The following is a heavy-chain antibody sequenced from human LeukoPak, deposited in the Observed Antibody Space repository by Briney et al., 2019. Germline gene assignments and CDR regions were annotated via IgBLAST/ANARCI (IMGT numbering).Heavy chain of an antibody. D-gene: IGHD5-18*01. Sequence: GASVKVSCKASGYTFTGYYMHWVRQAPGQGLEWMGWINPNSGGTNYAQKFQGRVTMTRDTSISTAYMELSRLRSDDTVVYYCARDGTNRTAMVTLRFYYYYYYMDVWGKGTTVTVSS. V-gene: IGHV1-2*02. J-gene: IGHJ6*03. CDR3: ARDGTNRTAMVTLRFYYYYYYMDV. CDR2: INPNSGGT. CDR1: GYTFTGYY.